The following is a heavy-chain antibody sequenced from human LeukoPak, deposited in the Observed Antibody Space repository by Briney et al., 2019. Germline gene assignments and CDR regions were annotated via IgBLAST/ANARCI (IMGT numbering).Heavy chain of an antibody. J-gene: IGHJ4*02. D-gene: IGHD6-13*01. CDR2: IYTSGST. Sequence: SVTLSLTCIVSGGSISSGSYYWSWIRQPAGKGLEWIGRIYTSGSTNYNPSLKSRVTISVDTSKNQFSLKLSSVTAADTAVYFCATTHSSWHSSFDYWGQGTLVTVSS. CDR1: GGSISSGSYY. CDR3: ATTHSSWHSSFDY. V-gene: IGHV4-61*02.